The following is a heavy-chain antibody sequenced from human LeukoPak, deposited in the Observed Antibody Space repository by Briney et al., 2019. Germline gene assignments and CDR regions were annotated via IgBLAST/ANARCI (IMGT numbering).Heavy chain of an antibody. V-gene: IGHV3-11*04. CDR3: ARSPGVKYYYDSSGYYDY. Sequence: GGSLRLSCAASGFTFSDYYMSWIRQAPGKGLEWVSYISSSSSTIYYADSVKGRFTISRDNAKNSLYLQMNSLRDEDTAVYYCARSPGVKYYYDSSGYYDYWGQGTLVTVSS. CDR2: ISSSSSTI. D-gene: IGHD3-22*01. J-gene: IGHJ4*02. CDR1: GFTFSDYY.